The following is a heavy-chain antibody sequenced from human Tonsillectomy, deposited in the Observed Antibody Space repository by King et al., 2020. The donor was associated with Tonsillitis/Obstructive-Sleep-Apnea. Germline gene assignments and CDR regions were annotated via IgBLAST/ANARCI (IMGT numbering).Heavy chain of an antibody. V-gene: IGHV3-21*01. CDR3: ARDSADTPMVVDY. Sequence: VQLVESGGGLVKPGGSLRLSCAASGFTFSSYSMNWVRQAPEKGLEWVSSISSGSSFTYYADSVRGRFTISRDNAKSSLYLQMNSLRAEDTAVYYCARDSADTPMVVDYWGQGTLVTVSS. J-gene: IGHJ4*02. CDR1: GFTFSSYS. D-gene: IGHD5-18*01. CDR2: ISSGSSFT.